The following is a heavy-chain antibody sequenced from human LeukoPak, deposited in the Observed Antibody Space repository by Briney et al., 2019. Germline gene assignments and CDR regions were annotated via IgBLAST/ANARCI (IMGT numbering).Heavy chain of an antibody. V-gene: IGHV3-23*01. CDR3: AREYYYGSNSNAFDI. CDR1: GFTFSSFA. Sequence: GGSLRLSCAASGFTFSSFAMSWVRQAPGQGLEWVSSIGSTAATTYYADSVRGRFTISRDNAMNTLYLQLSSLRVEDTAVYYCAREYYYGSNSNAFDIWGQGTMVIISS. J-gene: IGHJ3*02. D-gene: IGHD3-10*01. CDR2: IGSTAATT.